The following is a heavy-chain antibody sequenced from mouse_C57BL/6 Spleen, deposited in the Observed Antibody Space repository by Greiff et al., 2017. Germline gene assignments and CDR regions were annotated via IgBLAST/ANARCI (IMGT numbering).Heavy chain of an antibody. CDR1: GYSFTGYY. D-gene: IGHD1-1*01. CDR2: INPSTGGT. J-gene: IGHJ1*03. V-gene: IGHV1-42*01. CDR3: ARSITTVVNWYFDV. Sequence: VQLQQSGPELVKPGASVKISCTASGYSFTGYYMNWVKQSPEKSLEWIGEINPSTGGTTYNQKFKAKATLTVDKSSITAYMQLKSLTSEDSAVYSCARSITTVVNWYFDVWGTGTTVTVSS.